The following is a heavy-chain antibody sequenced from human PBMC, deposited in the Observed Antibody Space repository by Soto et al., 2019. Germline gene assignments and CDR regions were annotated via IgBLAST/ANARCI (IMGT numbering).Heavy chain of an antibody. CDR1: GFNVSSNF. Sequence: GGSLRLSCAASGFNVSSNFMTWVRQAPGKGLEWVSVTYSDGTTFYADSVKGRFTISRDNSKNTLYLQMNSLGAEDTAIYYCAREFRPTGSRYAFDIWGQGTMVTVSS. J-gene: IGHJ3*02. CDR2: TYSDGTT. V-gene: IGHV3-66*01. CDR3: AREFRPTGSRYAFDI. D-gene: IGHD1-26*01.